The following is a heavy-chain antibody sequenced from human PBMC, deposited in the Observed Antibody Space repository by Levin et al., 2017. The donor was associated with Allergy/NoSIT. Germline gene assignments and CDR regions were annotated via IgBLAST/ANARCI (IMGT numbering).Heavy chain of an antibody. J-gene: IGHJ6*02. V-gene: IGHV3-48*02. CDR2: IDSATTAI. CDR3: ARDMYTTGWAYYYAMDV. D-gene: IGHD5/OR15-5a*01. Sequence: GGSLRLSCVASGFTFSSYSMNWVRQAPGKGLEWISYIDSATTAIYYADSVKGRFTISRDNAQNSLYLQMNSLRDEDMAVYYCARDMYTTGWAYYYAMDVWGPGTSVTVSS. CDR1: GFTFSSYS.